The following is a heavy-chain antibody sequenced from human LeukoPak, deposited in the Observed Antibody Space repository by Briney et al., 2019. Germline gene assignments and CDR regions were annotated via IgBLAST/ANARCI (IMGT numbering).Heavy chain of an antibody. CDR2: ISGSGGST. V-gene: IGHV3-23*01. D-gene: IGHD1-1*01. J-gene: IGHJ6*02. CDR3: AKTGGTNYYYYGMDV. CDR1: GFTFSSYA. Sequence: PGGSLRLSCAASGFTFSSYAMHWVRQAPGKGLEWVSSISGSGGSTYYADSVKGRFTISRDNSKNTLYLQMNSLRAEDTAVYYCAKTGGTNYYYYGMDVWGQGTTVTVSS.